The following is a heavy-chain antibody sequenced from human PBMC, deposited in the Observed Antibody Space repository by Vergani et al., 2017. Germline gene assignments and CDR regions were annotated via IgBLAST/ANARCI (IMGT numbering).Heavy chain of an antibody. Sequence: QVQLQESGPGLVKPSETLSLTCTVSGGSISSYYWSWIRQPAGKGLEWIGRIYTSGSTNYTPSRNSRVTMSVDTSKNQFSLKLSSVTAADPAVYYCARVIWGGDYYMDVWGKGTTVTVSS. CDR2: IYTSGST. D-gene: IGHD3-16*01. CDR3: ARVIWGGDYYMDV. CDR1: GGSISSYY. V-gene: IGHV4-4*07. J-gene: IGHJ6*03.